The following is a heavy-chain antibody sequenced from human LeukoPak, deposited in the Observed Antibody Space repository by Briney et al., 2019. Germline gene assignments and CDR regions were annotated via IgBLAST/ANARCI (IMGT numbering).Heavy chain of an antibody. CDR3: ARDGANDFFKGGAYFLD. Sequence: GGSLRLSCAASGFTFSTNAMHWVRQAPGKGLEWMAVISFDGSSDTYADPVEGRFTISRDNSKNTLYLQMNSLRNDDTAVYYCARDGANDFFKGGAYFLDCGQGALVTVSS. V-gene: IGHV3-30-3*01. CDR1: GFTFSTNA. CDR2: ISFDGSSD. J-gene: IGHJ1*01. D-gene: IGHD4/OR15-4a*01.